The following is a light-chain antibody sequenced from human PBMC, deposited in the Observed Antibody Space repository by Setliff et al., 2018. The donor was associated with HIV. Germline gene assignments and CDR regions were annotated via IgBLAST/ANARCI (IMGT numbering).Light chain of an antibody. V-gene: IGLV1-40*01. CDR1: SSNIGTGYD. CDR3: QSYDSSLSGFV. J-gene: IGLJ1*01. CDR2: DNN. Sequence: QSVLTQPPSVSGAPGQRVTTSCTGSSSNIGTGYDVHWYQQLPGTAPKLLIHDNNNRPSGVPDRFSGSKSGTSASLAITGLQAEDEADYYCQSYDSSLSGFVFGSGTKVTVL.